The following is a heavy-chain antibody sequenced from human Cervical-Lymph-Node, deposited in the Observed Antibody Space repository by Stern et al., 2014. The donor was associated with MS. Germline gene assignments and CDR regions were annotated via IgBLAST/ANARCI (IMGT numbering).Heavy chain of an antibody. D-gene: IGHD4-23*01. CDR1: GDSVSSNSAA. Sequence: QVQLQQSGPGLAKPSQTLSLTCAISGDSVSSNSAAWNWIRQSPSRGLEGLGRTYYRTKWYNDYAVSVKSRITINPDTSKNQFSLQLNSVTPEDTAVYYCARAYGGNARGYYYYYGMDVWGQGTTVTVSS. V-gene: IGHV6-1*01. CDR3: ARAYGGNARGYYYYYGMDV. J-gene: IGHJ6*02. CDR2: TYYRTKWYN.